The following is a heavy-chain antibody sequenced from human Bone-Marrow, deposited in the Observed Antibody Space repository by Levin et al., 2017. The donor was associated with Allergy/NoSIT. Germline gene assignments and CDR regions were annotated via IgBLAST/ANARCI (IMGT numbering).Heavy chain of an antibody. CDR2: IWYDGSNK. CDR1: GFTFSSYG. V-gene: IGHV3-33*01. CDR3: ARDRKSWIPFDY. Sequence: GGSLRLSCAASGFTFSSYGMHWVRQAPGKGLEWVAVIWYDGSNKYYADSVKGRFTISRDNSKNTLYLQMNSLRAEDTAVYYCARDRKSWIPFDYWGQGTLVTVSS. D-gene: IGHD5-18*01. J-gene: IGHJ4*02.